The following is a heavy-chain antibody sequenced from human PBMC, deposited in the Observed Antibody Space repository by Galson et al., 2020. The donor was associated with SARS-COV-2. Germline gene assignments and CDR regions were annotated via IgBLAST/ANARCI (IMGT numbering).Heavy chain of an antibody. Sequence: GESLKISCTASGFTFGDYAMSWFRQAPGKGLEWVGFIRSKAYGGTTEYAASVKGRFTISRDDSKSIAYLQMNSLKTEDTAVYYCTRDPILLWFGALADYFDYWGQGTLVTVSS. CDR2: IRSKAYGGTT. J-gene: IGHJ4*02. CDR1: GFTFGDYA. D-gene: IGHD3-10*01. V-gene: IGHV3-49*03. CDR3: TRDPILLWFGALADYFDY.